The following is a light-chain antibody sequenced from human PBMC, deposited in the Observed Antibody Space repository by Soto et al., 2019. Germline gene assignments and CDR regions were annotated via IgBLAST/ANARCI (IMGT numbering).Light chain of an antibody. CDR3: QQSFSPLLS. CDR1: QTISTY. J-gene: IGKJ4*01. Sequence: DIQLTQSPSSLSASVGERVTITCRASQTISTYLTWFQQKPGNAPKVLIYDASTLQSGVPSRFSGSGSGAEFTLPITGLQPEDFATYYCQQSFSPLLSFGGGTKVEIK. CDR2: DAS. V-gene: IGKV1-39*01.